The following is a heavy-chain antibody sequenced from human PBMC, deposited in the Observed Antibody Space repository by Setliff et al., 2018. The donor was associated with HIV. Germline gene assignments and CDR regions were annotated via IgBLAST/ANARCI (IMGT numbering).Heavy chain of an antibody. J-gene: IGHJ5*02. Sequence: ASVKVSCKASGYTFTNFGITWARQVPGQGLEWMGWVNTNNDKTNYAQKFQGRVTMTTDRSTKTAYLDFGSLRPDDTAVYYCARDLYTSGWPNWFDPWGPGTLGTVSS. D-gene: IGHD6-19*01. V-gene: IGHV1-18*01. CDR1: GYTFTNFG. CDR3: ARDLYTSGWPNWFDP. CDR2: VNTNNDKT.